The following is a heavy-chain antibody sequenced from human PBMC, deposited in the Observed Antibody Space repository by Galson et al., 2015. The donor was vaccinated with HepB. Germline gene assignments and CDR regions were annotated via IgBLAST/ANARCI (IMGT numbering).Heavy chain of an antibody. D-gene: IGHD2-21*01. Sequence: SLRLSCAASGFTFSSYAMSWVRQAPGKGLEWVSAISGSGGSTYYADSVKGRFTISRDNSKNTLYLQMNSLRAEDTAVYYCAKDWGDIVVVPRDAFDIWGQGTMVTVSS. CDR1: GFTFSSYA. J-gene: IGHJ3*02. CDR3: AKDWGDIVVVPRDAFDI. V-gene: IGHV3-23*01. CDR2: ISGSGGST.